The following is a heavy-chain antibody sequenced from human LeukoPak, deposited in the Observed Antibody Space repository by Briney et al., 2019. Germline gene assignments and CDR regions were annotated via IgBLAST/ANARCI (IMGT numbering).Heavy chain of an antibody. Sequence: GGSLRLSCAASGFTFSSYWMSWVRQAPGKGLEWVANIKQDGSEKYYVDSVKGRFTISRDNAKNSLYLQMNSLRAEDTAVYYCARVPIVATITYFDYWGQGTLVTDSS. V-gene: IGHV3-7*01. D-gene: IGHD5-12*01. CDR3: ARVPIVATITYFDY. CDR2: IKQDGSEK. CDR1: GFTFSSYW. J-gene: IGHJ4*02.